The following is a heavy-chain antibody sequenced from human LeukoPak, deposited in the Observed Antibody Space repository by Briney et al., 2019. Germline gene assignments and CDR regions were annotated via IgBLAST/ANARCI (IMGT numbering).Heavy chain of an antibody. CDR2: ISSSGTYV. CDR3: ARASSKQLAGYLPDGFDI. D-gene: IGHD3-9*01. J-gene: IGHJ3*02. Sequence: GGSLRLSCAASGFTFSSYALTWVRQAPGKGLEWASSISSSGTYVYYADSVKGRFTISRDNAKNSLSLQMNSLRADDAAVYYCARASSKQLAGYLPDGFDIWGQGTMVTVSS. CDR1: GFTFSSYA. V-gene: IGHV3-21*01.